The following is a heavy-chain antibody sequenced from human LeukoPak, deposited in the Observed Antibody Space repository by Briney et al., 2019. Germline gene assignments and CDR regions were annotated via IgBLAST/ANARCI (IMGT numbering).Heavy chain of an antibody. D-gene: IGHD3-10*01. CDR1: GGSFSGYY. Sequence: PSETLSLTCAVYGGSFSGYYWSWIRQPPGKGLEWIGEINHSGSTNYNPSLKSRVTISVDTSKNQFSLKLSSVTAADTAVYYCARKGYYGSGSYYRSGKMVHSTDVWGKGTTVTVSS. CDR3: ARKGYYGSGSYYRSGKMVHSTDV. V-gene: IGHV4-34*01. CDR2: INHSGST. J-gene: IGHJ6*04.